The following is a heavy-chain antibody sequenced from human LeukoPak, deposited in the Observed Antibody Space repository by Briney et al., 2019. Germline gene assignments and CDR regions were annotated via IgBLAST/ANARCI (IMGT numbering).Heavy chain of an antibody. CDR3: ARYEGTAVDFDY. Sequence: GSSVKVSCKASGGTFSSYGISWVRQAPGQGLEWMGWISAYNGNTNYAQKLQGRVTMTTDTSTSTAYMELRSLRSDDTAVYYCARYEGTAVDFDYWGQGTLVTVSS. D-gene: IGHD2-8*02. V-gene: IGHV1-18*01. J-gene: IGHJ4*02. CDR2: ISAYNGNT. CDR1: GGTFSSYG.